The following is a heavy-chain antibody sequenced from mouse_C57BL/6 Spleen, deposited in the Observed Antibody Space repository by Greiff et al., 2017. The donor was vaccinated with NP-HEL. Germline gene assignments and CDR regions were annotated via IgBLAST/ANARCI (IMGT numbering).Heavy chain of an antibody. D-gene: IGHD2-5*01. CDR1: GYTFTDYE. J-gene: IGHJ3*01. CDR3: TRGAYYSNYVLAY. Sequence: QVQLQQPGAELVRPGASVTLSCKASGYTFTDYEMHWVKQTPVHGLEWIGAIDPETGGTAYNQKFKGKAILTADKSSSTAYMELRSLTSEDSAVYYCTRGAYYSNYVLAYWGQGTLVTVSA. V-gene: IGHV1-15*01. CDR2: IDPETGGT.